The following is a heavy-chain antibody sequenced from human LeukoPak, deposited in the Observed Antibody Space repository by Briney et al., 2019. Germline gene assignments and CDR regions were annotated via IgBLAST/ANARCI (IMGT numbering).Heavy chain of an antibody. CDR2: IRYDGSNK. V-gene: IGHV3-30*02. Sequence: PGGSLRLSCAASGFTLSSYGMHWVRQAPGKGLEWVAFIRYDGSNKYYADSVKGRFTISRDNSKNTLYLQMNSLRAEDTAVYYCAKASELIVVVPAAIDYWGQGTLVTVSS. D-gene: IGHD2-2*01. CDR3: AKASELIVVVPAAIDY. J-gene: IGHJ4*02. CDR1: GFTLSSYG.